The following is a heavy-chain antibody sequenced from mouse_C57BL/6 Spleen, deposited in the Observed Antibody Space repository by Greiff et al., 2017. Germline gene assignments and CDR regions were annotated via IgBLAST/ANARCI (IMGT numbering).Heavy chain of an antibody. V-gene: IGHV1-72*01. J-gene: IGHJ2*01. CDR2: IDPNSGGT. CDR1: GYTFTSYW. CDR3: ARSEQYYYGSSYYFDY. D-gene: IGHD1-1*01. Sequence: QVQLQQPGAELVKPGASVKLSCKASGYTFTSYWMHWVKQRPGRGLEWIGRIDPNSGGTKYNEKFKSKATLTVDKPSSTAYMPLSSLTSEDSAVYYCARSEQYYYGSSYYFDYWGQGTTLTVSS.